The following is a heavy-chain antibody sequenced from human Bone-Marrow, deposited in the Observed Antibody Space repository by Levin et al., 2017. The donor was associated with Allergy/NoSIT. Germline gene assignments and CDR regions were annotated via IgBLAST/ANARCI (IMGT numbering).Heavy chain of an antibody. CDR1: SEMFRNYE. V-gene: IGHV3-48*03. CDR3: ADLYCSSGTCFFDY. Sequence: GGSLRLSCVGSSEMFRNYEMTWVRLVPGKGLEWISYMGARRSLSYADSVKGRFTVSRDNDKNTLYLQMNRLRVDDTALYYCADLYCSSGTCFFDYWGRGTQVTVSS. J-gene: IGHJ4*02. CDR2: MGARRSL. D-gene: IGHD2-15*01.